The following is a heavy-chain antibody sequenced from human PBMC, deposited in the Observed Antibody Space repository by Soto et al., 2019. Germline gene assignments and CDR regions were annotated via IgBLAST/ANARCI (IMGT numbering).Heavy chain of an antibody. J-gene: IGHJ5*02. V-gene: IGHV3-23*01. CDR1: GFTFSSYA. D-gene: IGHD2-15*01. Sequence: PGGSLRLSCAASGFTFSSYAMSWVRQAPGKGLEWVSAISGSGGSTYYADSVKGRFTISRDNSKNTLYLQMNSLRAEDTAVYYCAKAGSGGSCYKWKFCWFDPRGQGTLVTVSS. CDR3: AKAGSGGSCYKWKFCWFDP. CDR2: ISGSGGST.